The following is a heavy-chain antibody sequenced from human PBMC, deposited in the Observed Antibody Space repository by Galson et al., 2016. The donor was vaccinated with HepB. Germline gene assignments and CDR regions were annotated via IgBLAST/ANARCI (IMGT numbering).Heavy chain of an antibody. CDR2: IDHSGST. J-gene: IGHJ5*02. CDR1: GGSFSGYY. Sequence: SETLSLTCAVFGGSFSGYYWSWIRQPPGKGLEWIGEIDHSGSTNYNPSLKSRVTISVDTSKNQCSLQLSSVTAADTAVYYCARGLLGGGATWGQATLVTVSS. D-gene: IGHD3-16*01. V-gene: IGHV4-34*01. CDR3: ARGLLGGGAT.